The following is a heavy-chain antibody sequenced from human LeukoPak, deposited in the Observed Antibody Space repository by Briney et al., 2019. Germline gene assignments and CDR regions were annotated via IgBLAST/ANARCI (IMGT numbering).Heavy chain of an antibody. CDR1: EFSVGSNY. D-gene: IGHD5-18*01. J-gene: IGHJ6*03. CDR2: IYSGGST. V-gene: IGHV3-66*01. CDR3: ASGAYSFYYMDV. Sequence: GGSLRLSCAASEFSVGSNYMTWVRQAPGKGLEWVSLIYSGGSTYYADSVKGRFTISRDNSKNTLYLQMNSLRAEDTAVYYCASGAYSFYYMDVWGKGTTVTISS.